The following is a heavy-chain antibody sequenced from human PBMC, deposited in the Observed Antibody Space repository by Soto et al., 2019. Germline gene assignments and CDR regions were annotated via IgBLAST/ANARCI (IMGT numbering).Heavy chain of an antibody. Sequence: GGSLRLSCAASGFTVSSNYMSWVRQAPGKGLEWVSVIYSGGSTYYADSVKGRFTISRDNTKNSLYLQMSGLRAEDTAVYYCARVPSGSGSESCDIWGLGTMVTVSS. J-gene: IGHJ3*02. CDR3: ARVPSGSGSESCDI. V-gene: IGHV3-66*01. CDR1: GFTVSSNY. CDR2: IYSGGST. D-gene: IGHD3-10*01.